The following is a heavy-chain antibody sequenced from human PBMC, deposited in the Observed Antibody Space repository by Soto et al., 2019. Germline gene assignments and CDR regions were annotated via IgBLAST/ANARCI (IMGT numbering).Heavy chain of an antibody. V-gene: IGHV4-39*01. Sequence: SDTLSLTCTFPCASITSTIYHWGWIRQPPGKGLEWIGNFYYSGSTYYNPSLRSRVTISVDASKNQFSVKVSSVTATDTAVYYCARSVGDYYYGMDVWGQGTTVT. CDR2: FYYSGST. J-gene: IGHJ6*02. D-gene: IGHD1-26*01. CDR1: CASITSTIYH. CDR3: ARSVGDYYYGMDV.